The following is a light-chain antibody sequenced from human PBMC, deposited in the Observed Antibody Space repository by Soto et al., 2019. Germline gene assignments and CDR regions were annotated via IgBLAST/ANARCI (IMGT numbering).Light chain of an antibody. J-gene: IGLJ2*01. CDR3: QSYDSSNNVV. CDR1: SGSIPSNY. Sequence: NFMLTQPHSVSESPGKTVTISCTRSSGSIPSNYVQWYQQRPGSAPTTVIYEDNQRPSGVPDRFSGSIDSSSNSASLTISGLKTEDEADYYCQSYDSSNNVVFGGGTKLTVL. V-gene: IGLV6-57*04. CDR2: EDN.